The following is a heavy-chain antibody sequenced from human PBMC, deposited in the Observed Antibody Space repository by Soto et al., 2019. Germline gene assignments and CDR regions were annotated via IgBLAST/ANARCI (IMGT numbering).Heavy chain of an antibody. Sequence: TGGSLRLSCAASGFTFSSYAMSWVRQAPGKGLEWVSAISGSGGSTYYADSVKGRFTISRDNSKNTLYLQMNSLRAEDTAVYYCAKASCSGGSCYSRYYYYYYGMDVWGQGTTVTVSS. CDR2: ISGSGGST. V-gene: IGHV3-23*01. CDR1: GFTFSSYA. D-gene: IGHD2-15*01. J-gene: IGHJ6*02. CDR3: AKASCSGGSCYSRYYYYYYGMDV.